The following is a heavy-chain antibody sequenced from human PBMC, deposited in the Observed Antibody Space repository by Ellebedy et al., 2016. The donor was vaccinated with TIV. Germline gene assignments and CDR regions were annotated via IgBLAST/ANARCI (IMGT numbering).Heavy chain of an antibody. Sequence: MPSETLSLTCTVSGGSIRSYYWSWIRQSPGKGLEWIGYIYYTGSTNYNPSLKSRVTISVDTSKNQFSLKQSSVTAADTAVYYCARVRAAAGMAHFDNWGQGTLVTVSS. CDR2: IYYTGST. CDR1: GGSIRSYY. CDR3: ARVRAAAGMAHFDN. D-gene: IGHD6-13*01. J-gene: IGHJ4*02. V-gene: IGHV4-59*01.